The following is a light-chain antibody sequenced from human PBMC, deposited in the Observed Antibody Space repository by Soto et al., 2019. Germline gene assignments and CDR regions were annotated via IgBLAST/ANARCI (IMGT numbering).Light chain of an antibody. Sequence: QSVLTQPPSVSGAPGQRVTISCTGSRSNIGAGYDVHWYQQLPGTAPKLLIYGDSNRPSGVPDRFSVSKSGTSASLAITGLQAEDEADYYCQSYDNSLSGWVVVFGGGTKVTVL. CDR2: GDS. J-gene: IGLJ2*01. CDR1: RSNIGAGYD. CDR3: QSYDNSLSGWVVV. V-gene: IGLV1-40*01.